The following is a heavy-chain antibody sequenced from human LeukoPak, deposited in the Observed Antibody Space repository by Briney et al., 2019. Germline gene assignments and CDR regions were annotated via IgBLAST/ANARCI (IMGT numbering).Heavy chain of an antibody. Sequence: GGSLRLSCAASGFTFSIYAMSWVRQAPGKGLEWVSLISGSGGGTYYADSVKGRFTISRDNSKSTLYLQMNSLRVEDTAVYYCAKDRVRVVTAFDIWGQGTMVTVSS. J-gene: IGHJ3*02. CDR3: AKDRVRVVTAFDI. CDR1: GFTFSIYA. CDR2: ISGSGGGT. D-gene: IGHD4-23*01. V-gene: IGHV3-23*01.